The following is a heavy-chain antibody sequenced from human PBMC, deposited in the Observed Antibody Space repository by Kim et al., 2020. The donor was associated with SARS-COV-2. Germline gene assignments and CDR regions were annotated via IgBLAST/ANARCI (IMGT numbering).Heavy chain of an antibody. Sequence: SETLSLTCAVSSGSITGYWSWIRQPPEKSLEWIAFVHHTGGATYNPSLKSRVTMSIDTSRKQITLRMTSLTAADTAIYYCARLDYGDYDAAFDLWGPGTLVTVSS. J-gene: IGHJ3*01. V-gene: IGHV4-59*08. CDR3: ARLDYGDYDAAFDL. CDR1: SGSITGY. CDR2: VHHTGGA. D-gene: IGHD4-17*01.